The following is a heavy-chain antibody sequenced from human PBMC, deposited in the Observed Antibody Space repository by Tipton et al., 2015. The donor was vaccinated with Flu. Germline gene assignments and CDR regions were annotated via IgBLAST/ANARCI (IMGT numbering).Heavy chain of an antibody. D-gene: IGHD3-10*01. CDR3: ARSPFYYGSGNGDD. V-gene: IGHV4-34*01. CDR1: GGSLSDYY. CDR2: ITRSGDT. J-gene: IGHJ4*02. Sequence: TLSLTCAVYGGSLSDYYWSWTRQSPGKGLEWLGEITRSGDTNYNPSLKSRVTISIDSSKNQLSLNLTSVTAADTAVYYCARSPFYYGSGNGDDWGQGTLVTVSS.